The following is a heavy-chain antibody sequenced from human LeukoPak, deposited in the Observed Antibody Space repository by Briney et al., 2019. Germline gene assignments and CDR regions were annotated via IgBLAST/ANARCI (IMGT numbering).Heavy chain of an antibody. Sequence: GGSLRLSCAASGFTFSSYAMHWVRQAPGKGLEWVAVISYDGSNKYYADSVKGRFTISGDNSKNTLYLQMNSLRAEDTAVYYCARGAAAVAGTVSLFKFDYWGQGTLVTVSS. CDR3: ARGAAAVAGTVSLFKFDY. CDR2: ISYDGSNK. J-gene: IGHJ4*02. CDR1: GFTFSSYA. V-gene: IGHV3-30*04. D-gene: IGHD6-19*01.